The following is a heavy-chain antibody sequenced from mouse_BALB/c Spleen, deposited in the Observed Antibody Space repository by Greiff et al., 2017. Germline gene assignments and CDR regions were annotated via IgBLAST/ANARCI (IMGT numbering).Heavy chain of an antibody. CDR1: GFTFSSYP. J-gene: IGHJ3*01. Sequence: EVMLVESGGGLVQPGGSLKLSCAASGFTFSSYPMSWVRQTPEKRLEWVAYISNCGGSTYYPDTVKGRFTISRDNATNTLYLQMSSLKSEDTAMYYSAKQWDFYYDYDADYWGQGTLVTVAA. CDR3: AKQWDFYYDYDADY. D-gene: IGHD2-4*01. CDR2: ISNCGGST. V-gene: IGHV5-12-2*01.